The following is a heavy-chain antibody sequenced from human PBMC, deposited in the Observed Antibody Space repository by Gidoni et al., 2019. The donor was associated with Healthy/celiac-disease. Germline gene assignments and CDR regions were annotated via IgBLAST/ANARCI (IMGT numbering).Heavy chain of an antibody. Sequence: QVQLVQSGAEVKKPGYAVKVSCKASGGTFSSYTISWVRQAPGQGLEWMGRIIPILGIANYAQKFQGRVTITADKSASTAYMELSSLRSEDTAVYYCARARSTPSWFDPWGQGTLVTVSS. D-gene: IGHD2-2*01. CDR1: GGTFSSYT. CDR2: IIPILGIA. V-gene: IGHV1-69*02. J-gene: IGHJ5*02. CDR3: ARARSTPSWFDP.